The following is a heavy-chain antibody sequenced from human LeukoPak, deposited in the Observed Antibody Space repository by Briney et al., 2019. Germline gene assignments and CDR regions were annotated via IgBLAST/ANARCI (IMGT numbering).Heavy chain of an antibody. D-gene: IGHD1-26*01. Sequence: PGGSLRLSCAASGFTFSSYSMNWVRQAPGKGLEWVSSISSSSSYIYYADSVKSRFTISRDNAKNSLYLQMNSLRAEDTAVYYCARDHSGSYYPYFDYWGQGTLVTVSS. CDR2: ISSSSSYI. V-gene: IGHV3-21*01. CDR3: ARDHSGSYYPYFDY. CDR1: GFTFSSYS. J-gene: IGHJ4*02.